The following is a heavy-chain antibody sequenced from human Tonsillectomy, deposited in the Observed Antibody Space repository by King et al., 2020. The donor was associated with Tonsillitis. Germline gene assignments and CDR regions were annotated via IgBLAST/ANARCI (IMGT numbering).Heavy chain of an antibody. J-gene: IGHJ6*02. V-gene: IGHV3-30*02. D-gene: IGHD1-26*01. CDR1: GFTFSSYG. Sequence: VQLVESGGGVVQPGGSLRLSCAASGFTFSSYGMHWVRQAPGKGLEWVAFIRYDGSNKYYADSVKGRFTISRDNSKNTLYLQMNSLRAEDTAVYYCAKGQWELLPVYYYYYGMDVWGQGTTVTVSS. CDR2: IRYDGSNK. CDR3: AKGQWELLPVYYYYYGMDV.